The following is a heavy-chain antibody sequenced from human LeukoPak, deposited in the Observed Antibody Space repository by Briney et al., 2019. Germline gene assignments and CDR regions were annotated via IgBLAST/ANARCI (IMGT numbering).Heavy chain of an antibody. Sequence: SETLSLTCTVSGGSISSYYWSWIRQPPGKGLEWIGYIYYSGSTNYNPSLKSRVTISVDTSKNQFSLKLSSVTAADTAVYYCARGFMTRGAFDIWGQGTMVTVSS. CDR3: ARGFMTRGAFDI. D-gene: IGHD3-16*01. V-gene: IGHV4-59*01. J-gene: IGHJ3*02. CDR1: GGSISSYY. CDR2: IYYSGST.